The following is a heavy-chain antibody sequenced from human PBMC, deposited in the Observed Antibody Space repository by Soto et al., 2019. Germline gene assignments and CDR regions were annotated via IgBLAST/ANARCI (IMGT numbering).Heavy chain of an antibody. CDR1: GFTFSSYW. V-gene: IGHV3-74*01. CDR2: TNEDGSII. CDR3: QRDLGGGGGY. Sequence: PGGSLRLCCAASGFTFSSYWMHWVRQAPGKGLVWVSRTNEDGSIINYADSVKGRFTISRDNAKNTLYLEMNSLRVEDTAVYYWQRDLGGGGGYWGPGTLVTVSS. J-gene: IGHJ4*02. D-gene: IGHD3-16*01.